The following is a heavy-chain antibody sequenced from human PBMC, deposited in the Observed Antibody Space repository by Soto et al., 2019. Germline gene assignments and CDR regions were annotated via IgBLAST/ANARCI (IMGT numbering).Heavy chain of an antibody. CDR2: VNPSGGHT. Sequence: QVQLMQSGAEVKKPGASVKVSCKASGDTFTDYYIHWVRQAPGQGLEWVGTVNPSGGHTTYAQHFLGRVTMTRDTSTSILYMELTSLMSDDTAVYYCARGGHVVVVTAALDYWGQGTLVTVSS. V-gene: IGHV1-46*01. CDR1: GDTFTDYY. CDR3: ARGGHVVVVTAALDY. J-gene: IGHJ4*02. D-gene: IGHD2-21*02.